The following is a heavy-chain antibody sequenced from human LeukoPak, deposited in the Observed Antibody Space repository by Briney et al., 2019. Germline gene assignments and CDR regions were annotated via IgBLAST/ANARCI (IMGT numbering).Heavy chain of an antibody. V-gene: IGHV3-53*01. CDR1: GLTVSSNC. Sequence: GGSLRLSCAASGLTVSSNCMSWVRQAPGKGLEWVSFIYSGGNTYYADSVKGRFTISRDNSKNTVHLQMNSLRAEDTAVYYCAKERGQYLPRELNWFDPWGQGTLVTVSS. D-gene: IGHD1-7*01. CDR3: AKERGQYLPRELNWFDP. CDR2: IYSGGNT. J-gene: IGHJ5*02.